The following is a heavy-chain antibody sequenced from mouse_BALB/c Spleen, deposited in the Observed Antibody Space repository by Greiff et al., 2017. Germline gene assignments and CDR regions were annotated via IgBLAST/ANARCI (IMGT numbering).Heavy chain of an antibody. V-gene: IGHV7-3*02. CDR1: GFTFTDYY. J-gene: IGHJ4*01. CDR2: IRNKANGYTT. CDR3: ARDGRDYAMDC. Sequence: EVKVVESGGGLVQPGGSLRLSCATSGFTFTDYYMSWVRQPPGKALEWLGFIRNKANGYTTEYSASVKGRFTISRDNSQSILYLQMNTLRAEDSATYYCARDGRDYAMDCWGQGTSVTVSS. D-gene: IGHD1-1*01.